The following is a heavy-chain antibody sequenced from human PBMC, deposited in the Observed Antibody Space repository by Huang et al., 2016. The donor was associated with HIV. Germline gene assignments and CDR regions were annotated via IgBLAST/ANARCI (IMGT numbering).Heavy chain of an antibody. J-gene: IGHJ6*03. D-gene: IGHD3-16*01. CDR2: ISKDGNNK. V-gene: IGHV3-30-3*01. CDR1: GLAFSNYA. Sequence: QVQLVESGGGVVQPGGSLSLSCAASGLAFSNYAIHWVRQAPVNGLEWLAVISKDGNNKYYADSVKGRYTMSKDNSKNMLFLQMNSLKAEDSAVYYCATDGGRPQPFFYYMDVWGKGTTVTVSS. CDR3: ATDGGRPQPFFYYMDV.